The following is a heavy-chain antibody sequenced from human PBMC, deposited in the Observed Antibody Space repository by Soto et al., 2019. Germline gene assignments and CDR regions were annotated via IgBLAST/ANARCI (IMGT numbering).Heavy chain of an antibody. CDR1: GFNFSNYA. J-gene: IGHJ4*02. V-gene: IGHV3-23*01. D-gene: IGHD4-17*01. CDR2: IGGDTSYT. Sequence: GGSMSLSYTASGFNFSNYAVTWVRQKPGKGLEWVSSIGGDTSYTYYADSVKGRFTISRDKSKNTVFLQMNSLRADDTAVYHCAKDPNGDYVGAFDSWGQGTLVTVSS. CDR3: AKDPNGDYVGAFDS.